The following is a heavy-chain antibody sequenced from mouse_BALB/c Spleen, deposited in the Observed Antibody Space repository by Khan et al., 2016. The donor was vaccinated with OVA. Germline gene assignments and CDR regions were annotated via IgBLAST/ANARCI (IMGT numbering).Heavy chain of an antibody. CDR1: GFSFSTYG. CDR2: VSTGGSYT. Sequence: VQLVESGGDLVKPGGSLKLSCAASGFSFSTYGMSWVRQTPDRRLEWLAPVSTGGSYTYYPDSVKGRFTISRDNAKNTLYLQITSLKSDDTAIFYCTRLACDYESEGFAYWGQGTLVTVSA. CDR3: TRLACDYESEGFAY. J-gene: IGHJ3*01. V-gene: IGHV5-6*01. D-gene: IGHD2-13*01.